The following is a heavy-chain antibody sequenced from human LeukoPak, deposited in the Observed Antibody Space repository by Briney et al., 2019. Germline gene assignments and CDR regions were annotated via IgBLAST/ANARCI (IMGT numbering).Heavy chain of an antibody. Sequence: GSLRLSCAASGFTFSSYTMGWVRQAPGKGLEWVSAIGRSGDPTYYADSVKGRFTLSRDNSKNTLYLQMNSLRAEDTAVYYCAKVITMIVVVNYFDYWGQGTLVTVSS. CDR2: IGRSGDPT. J-gene: IGHJ4*02. D-gene: IGHD3-22*01. CDR1: GFTFSSYT. V-gene: IGHV3-23*01. CDR3: AKVITMIVVVNYFDY.